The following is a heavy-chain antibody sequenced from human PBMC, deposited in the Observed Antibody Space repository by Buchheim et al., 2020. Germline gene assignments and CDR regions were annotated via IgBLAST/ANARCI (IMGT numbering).Heavy chain of an antibody. V-gene: IGHV4-39*01. Sequence: QLQLQQSGPGLVRPSETLALTCTVSGGSISGNYYYWGWIRPPPGKGLEWVGNVYYSGITYYTPTIRSRVTVSVVTSQNQLSLSLSSVTAADTALYICARHPTAFSSSWFEPWGQGSL. D-gene: IGHD6-13*01. CDR3: ARHPTAFSSSWFEP. CDR2: VYYSGIT. J-gene: IGHJ5*02. CDR1: GGSISGNYYY.